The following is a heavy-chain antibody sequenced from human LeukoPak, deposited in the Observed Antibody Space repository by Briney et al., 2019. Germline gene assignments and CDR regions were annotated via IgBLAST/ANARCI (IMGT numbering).Heavy chain of an antibody. CDR3: ARVAFSYNWFDP. CDR1: GGSFSGYY. J-gene: IGHJ5*02. CDR2: INHSGST. V-gene: IGHV4-34*01. Sequence: PSETLSLTCAVYGGSFSGYYWSWIRQPPGKGLEWIGEINHSGSTNYNPSLKSRVTISVGTSKNQFSLKLSSVTAADTAVYYCARVAFSYNWFDPWGQGTLVTVSS. D-gene: IGHD2/OR15-2a*01.